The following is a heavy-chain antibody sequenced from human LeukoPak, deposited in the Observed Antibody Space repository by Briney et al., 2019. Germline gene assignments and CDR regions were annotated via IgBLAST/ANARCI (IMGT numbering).Heavy chain of an antibody. D-gene: IGHD4-23*01. CDR2: ISHDGNNI. V-gene: IGHV3-30-3*01. Sequence: GGSLRLSCAASGFTFSHCAMHWVRQAPGKGLEWVALISHDGNNIFYADSEKGRFTISRDNSKNTLYLQMNSLRVEDTALYYCAREMTTVVGKNFDYWGQGTLVTVSS. CDR1: GFTFSHCA. CDR3: AREMTTVVGKNFDY. J-gene: IGHJ4*02.